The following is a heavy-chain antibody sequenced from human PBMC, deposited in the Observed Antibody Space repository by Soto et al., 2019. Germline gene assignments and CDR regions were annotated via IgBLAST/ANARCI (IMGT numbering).Heavy chain of an antibody. V-gene: IGHV4-59*01. CDR2: ISYSGST. J-gene: IGHJ6*02. CDR3: ARGTRATQYYCYFYGMDV. Sequence: PSETLSLTCTVSGGSISTYYWTWIRQPPGKGLEWIGYISYSGSTNYNPSLKSRLTISLNPSKKHFALKLSSVTAADTAVYYCARGTRATQYYCYFYGMDVWGQGTTVTVSS. CDR1: GGSISTYY.